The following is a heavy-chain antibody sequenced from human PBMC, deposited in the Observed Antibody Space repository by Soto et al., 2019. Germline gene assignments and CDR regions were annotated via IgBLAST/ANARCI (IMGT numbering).Heavy chain of an antibody. V-gene: IGHV1-69*06. CDR1: GGTFSTYA. CDR2: ILPIFNKT. J-gene: IGHJ5*02. Sequence: QVQLVQSGADVKKPGSSVRVSCKASGGTFSTYAINWVRQAPGHGLEWMGVILPIFNKTHYAQNFQGIVTIIEEKSTSTSYMELSSLRCEDTALYYCARDGVQFLYKDYFGTWGQGTLVTV. D-gene: IGHD3-3*01. CDR3: ARDGVQFLYKDYFGT.